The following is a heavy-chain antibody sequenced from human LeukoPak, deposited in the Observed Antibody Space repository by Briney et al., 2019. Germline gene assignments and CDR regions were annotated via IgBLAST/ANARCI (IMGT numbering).Heavy chain of an antibody. CDR1: GFTPSDHW. D-gene: IGHD5-24*01. CDR2: INPVGIDT. CDR3: ATISAQTFDI. V-gene: IGHV3-7*01. Sequence: PRGSLRLSRVGSGFTPSDHWVNWVRQSPRKGLEWVANINPVGIDTYNVDSATGRVTPSRDNAKNSAFLQMNSLRAADTALYYCATISAQTFDIRGQGTLVSVSS. J-gene: IGHJ3*02.